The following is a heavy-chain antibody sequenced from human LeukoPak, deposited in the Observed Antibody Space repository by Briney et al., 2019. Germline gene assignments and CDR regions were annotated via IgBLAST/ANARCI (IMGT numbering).Heavy chain of an antibody. CDR2: ISAYNGNT. Sequence: ASVKVSCKASGYTFTSYGISWVRQAPGQGLEWMGWISAYNGNTNYAQKPQGRVTMTTDTSTITAYMELSSLRSEDTAVYYCARGEWFGELLTTSSPFDYWGQGTLVTVSS. V-gene: IGHV1-18*01. J-gene: IGHJ4*02. CDR3: ARGEWFGELLTTSSPFDY. D-gene: IGHD3-10*01. CDR1: GYTFTSYG.